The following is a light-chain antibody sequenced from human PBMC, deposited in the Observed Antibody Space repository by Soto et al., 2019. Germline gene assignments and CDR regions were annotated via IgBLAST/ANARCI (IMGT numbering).Light chain of an antibody. CDR3: QQSYSTPRT. CDR2: AAS. V-gene: IGKV1-39*01. CDR1: QSISSY. Sequence: DIQMTQSPSSLSASVGDRVIIACLASQSISSYLNWYQQKPGKAPKLLIYAASSLQSGVPSRFSGSGSGTDFTLTISSLQPEDFATYYCQQSYSTPRTFGGGTKVEIK. J-gene: IGKJ4*01.